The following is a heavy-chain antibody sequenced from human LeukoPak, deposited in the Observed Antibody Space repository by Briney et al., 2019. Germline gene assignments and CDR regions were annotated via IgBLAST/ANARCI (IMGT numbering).Heavy chain of an antibody. CDR2: ISAYNGNT. D-gene: IGHD4-17*01. CDR3: ARDRGDGDYAWYFDL. Sequence: ASVTVSCKASGYTFTSYGISWVRQAPGQGLEWMGWISAYNGNTNYAQKLQGRVTMTTDTSTSTAYMELSSLRSEDTAVYYCARDRGDGDYAWYFDLWGRGALVTVSS. J-gene: IGHJ2*01. CDR1: GYTFTSYG. V-gene: IGHV1-18*01.